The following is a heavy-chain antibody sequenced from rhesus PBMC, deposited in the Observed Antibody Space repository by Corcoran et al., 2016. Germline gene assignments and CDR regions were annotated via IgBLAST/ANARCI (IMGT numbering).Heavy chain of an antibody. D-gene: IGHD5-24*01. CDR3: AKEGYINSLDV. J-gene: IGHJ5-2*02. CDR1: GYSFTSYW. Sequence: EVQLVQSGTEVKRPGESLKISCKTSGYSFTSYWSSWVRQKYGKGLEWMGAIDPSDSDNRYSPSFQGQVTISADKSISTAYLQWSSLKASDSATYYCAKEGYINSLDVWGRGVLVTVSS. CDR2: IDPSDSDN. V-gene: IGHV5-2*01.